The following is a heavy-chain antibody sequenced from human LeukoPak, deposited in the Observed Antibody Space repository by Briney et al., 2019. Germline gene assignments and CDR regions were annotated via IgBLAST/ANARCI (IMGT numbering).Heavy chain of an antibody. J-gene: IGHJ4*02. CDR3: ARDSDYYDSSGQSPLDY. D-gene: IGHD3-22*01. CDR1: GFTFSSYG. CDR2: IWYDGSNK. Sequence: GGSLRLSCAASGFTFSSYGMHWVRRAPGKGLEWVAVIWYDGSNKYYADSVKGRFTISRDNSKNTLYLQMNSLRAEDTAVYYCARDSDYYDSSGQSPLDYWGQGTLVTVSS. V-gene: IGHV3-33*08.